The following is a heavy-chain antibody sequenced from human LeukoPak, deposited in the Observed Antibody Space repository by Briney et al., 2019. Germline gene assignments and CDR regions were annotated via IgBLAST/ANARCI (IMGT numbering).Heavy chain of an antibody. D-gene: IGHD3/OR15-3a*01. CDR2: TIPILGIA. CDR3: ARGRKAGVGRVYYMDV. V-gene: IGHV1-69*04. CDR1: GGTFSSYA. Sequence: SVKVSCKASGGTFSSYAISWVRQAPGQGLEWLGRTIPILGIANYAQKFQGRVTITADESTSTAYMELSSLRSEDTAVYYCARGRKAGVGRVYYMDVWGKGTTVTVSS. J-gene: IGHJ6*03.